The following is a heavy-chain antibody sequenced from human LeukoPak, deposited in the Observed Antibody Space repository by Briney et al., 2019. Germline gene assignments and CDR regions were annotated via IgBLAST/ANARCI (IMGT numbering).Heavy chain of an antibody. D-gene: IGHD6-6*01. CDR3: ARDEGEIAARPDFDY. Sequence: GVSVKVSCKASGYTFTGYYMHWVRQAPGQGLEWMGWINPNSGGTNYAQKFQGRVTMTRDTSISTAYMELSRLRSDDTAVYYCARDEGEIAARPDFDYWGQGTLVTVSS. J-gene: IGHJ4*02. CDR1: GYTFTGYY. CDR2: INPNSGGT. V-gene: IGHV1-2*02.